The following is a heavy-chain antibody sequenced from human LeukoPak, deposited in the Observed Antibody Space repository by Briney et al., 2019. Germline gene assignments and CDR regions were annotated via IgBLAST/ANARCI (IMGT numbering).Heavy chain of an antibody. J-gene: IGHJ6*02. CDR1: GFISSNHE. V-gene: IGHV3-48*03. D-gene: IGHD2-21*01. Sequence: GGTLRLSCAASGFISSNHEMNWVRQAPGKGLEWVSYISSSGSTRYYADSVKGRFTIARDNAKNSLYLQMNGLRAEDTAVYYCARDRGLTLFYYGMDVWGQGTTVTVSS. CDR3: ARDRGLTLFYYGMDV. CDR2: ISSSGSTR.